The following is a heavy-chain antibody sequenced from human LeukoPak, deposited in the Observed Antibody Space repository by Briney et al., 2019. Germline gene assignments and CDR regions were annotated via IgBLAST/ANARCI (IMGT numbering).Heavy chain of an antibody. Sequence: GGSLRLSCAASASTFSNDAIHWVRQAPGKGLEWVAVIWSDGSRKEYADSVKGRFTISRDNSKNTLSLQMSSLRGDDTAVYFRARRSSGTHGMDVWGPGATVIVS. D-gene: IGHD3-10*01. CDR1: ASTFSNDA. CDR2: IWSDGSRK. V-gene: IGHV3-33*08. CDR3: ARRSSGTHGMDV. J-gene: IGHJ6*02.